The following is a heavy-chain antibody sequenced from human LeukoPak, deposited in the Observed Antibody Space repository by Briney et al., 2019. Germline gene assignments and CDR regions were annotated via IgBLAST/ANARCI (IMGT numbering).Heavy chain of an antibody. Sequence: GGSLRLSCTVSGFTVSTNSMSWVRQAPGKGLEWVSFIYSDNTHYSDSVKGRFTISRDNSKNTLYLQMNSLRAEDTALYYCAKVRGSYWVPEFDYWGQGTLVTVSS. CDR3: AKVRGSYWVPEFDY. D-gene: IGHD1-26*01. CDR1: GFTVSTNS. V-gene: IGHV3-53*01. J-gene: IGHJ4*02. CDR2: IYSDNT.